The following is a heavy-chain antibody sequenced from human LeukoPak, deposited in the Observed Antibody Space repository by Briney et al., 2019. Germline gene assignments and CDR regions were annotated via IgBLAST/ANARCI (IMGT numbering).Heavy chain of an antibody. D-gene: IGHD3-10*01. Sequence: GGSLRLSCAASGFTFSSYAMHWVRQAPGKGLEWVAVISYDGSNKYYADSVKGRFTISRDNSKNTLYLQMNSLRAEDTAVYYCASIAITMVRGAPYYFDYWGQGTLVTVSS. CDR3: ASIAITMVRGAPYYFDY. CDR1: GFTFSSYA. J-gene: IGHJ4*02. V-gene: IGHV3-30-3*01. CDR2: ISYDGSNK.